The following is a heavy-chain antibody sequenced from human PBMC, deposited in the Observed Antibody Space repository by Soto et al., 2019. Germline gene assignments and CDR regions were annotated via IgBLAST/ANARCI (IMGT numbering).Heavy chain of an antibody. D-gene: IGHD6-13*01. V-gene: IGHV4-59*01. CDR1: GGSISNFY. CDR3: ARVGGDSSSDTFFDP. J-gene: IGHJ5*02. Sequence: SETLSLTCTVSGGSISNFYWSWIRQPPGKGLEWMGYVYSSGSTKYNPSLQSRVTISVXXXXXXFXLXLXXXXAAXTAVYYCARVGGDSSSDTFFDPWGQGTLVTVSS. CDR2: VYSSGST.